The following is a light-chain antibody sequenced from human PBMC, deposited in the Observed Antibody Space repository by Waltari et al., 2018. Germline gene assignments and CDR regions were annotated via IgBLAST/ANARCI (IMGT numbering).Light chain of an antibody. CDR3: QSYDTTLSVV. CDR2: GVN. V-gene: IGLV1-40*01. CDR1: GSNIGGGQE. Sequence: QSVLTQPPSVSGAPGQRVTISCSGSGSNIGGGQEVHWYRQLPGKAPTLLIYGVNTRPPGVSDRFSGSQCDTSASLAIAGLQADDEADYDCQSYDTTLSVVFGGGTKLTVL. J-gene: IGLJ2*01.